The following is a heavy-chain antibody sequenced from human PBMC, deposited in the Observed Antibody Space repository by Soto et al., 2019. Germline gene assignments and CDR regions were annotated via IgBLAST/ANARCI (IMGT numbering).Heavy chain of an antibody. CDR1: GFTFSRYG. CDR2: ISYDGNKK. V-gene: IGHV3-30*03. Sequence: PGGSLRLSCAASGFTFSRYGMHWVRQAPGKGLEWVAVISYDGNKKYYADSVKGRFTISRDNSKNTLYLQMSSLRADDTAVYYCATRAITRLGYWGQGTLVTVSS. CDR3: ATRAITRLGY. D-gene: IGHD5-12*01. J-gene: IGHJ4*02.